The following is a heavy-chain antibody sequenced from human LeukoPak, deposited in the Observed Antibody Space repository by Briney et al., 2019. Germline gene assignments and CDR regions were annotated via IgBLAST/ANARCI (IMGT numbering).Heavy chain of an antibody. Sequence: GGSLRLSCAASGFTFSSYSMNWVRQAPGKGLEWVSYISSSSSTIYYADSVKGRFTISRDNAKNSLYLQMNSLRAEDTAVYYCARDWDIVVVPAAMGAFDIWGQGTMVTVSS. CDR1: GFTFSSYS. D-gene: IGHD2-2*01. J-gene: IGHJ3*02. CDR2: ISSSSSTI. CDR3: ARDWDIVVVPAAMGAFDI. V-gene: IGHV3-48*01.